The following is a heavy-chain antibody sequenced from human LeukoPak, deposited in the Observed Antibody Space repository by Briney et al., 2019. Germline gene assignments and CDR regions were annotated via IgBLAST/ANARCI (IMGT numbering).Heavy chain of an antibody. V-gene: IGHV3-21*01. J-gene: IGHJ1*01. CDR2: IGSSSSYI. Sequence: GGSLRLSCAASGFTFSTYGMHWVRQAPGKGLEWVSSIGSSSSYIYYADSVKGRFTISRDNAKNSLYLQMNSLRAEDTAVYYCARDSSSSSPYEYFQHWGQGTLVTVSS. D-gene: IGHD6-6*01. CDR1: GFTFSTYG. CDR3: ARDSSSSSPYEYFQH.